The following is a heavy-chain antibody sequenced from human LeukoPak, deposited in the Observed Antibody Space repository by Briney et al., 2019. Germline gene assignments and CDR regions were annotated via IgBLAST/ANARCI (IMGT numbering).Heavy chain of an antibody. V-gene: IGHV1-2*02. CDR3: ARDADAIFGMVIIDS. CDR2: INPSSGGT. CDR1: GYSFTVHY. J-gene: IGHJ4*02. Sequence: ASVKVSCKASGYSFTVHYMHWVRQTPRQELEWMGWINPSSGGTNYAQKFQDRVTMTRDTSITTAYMELNRLSSDDTAVYYCARDADAIFGMVIIDSWGRGTLLTVSS. D-gene: IGHD3-3*01.